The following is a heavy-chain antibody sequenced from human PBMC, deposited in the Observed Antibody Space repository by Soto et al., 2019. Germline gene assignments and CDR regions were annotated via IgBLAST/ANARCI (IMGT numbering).Heavy chain of an antibody. V-gene: IGHV4-31*03. CDR1: GGSISSGGYY. Sequence: TSETLSLTCTVSGGSISSGGYYWSWIRQHPGKGLEWIGYIYYSGSTYYNPSLKSRVTISVDTSKNQFSLKLSSVTAADTAVYYCAIGRAAAGVLGAFDIWGQGTMVTVSS. J-gene: IGHJ3*02. CDR2: IYYSGST. CDR3: AIGRAAAGVLGAFDI. D-gene: IGHD6-13*01.